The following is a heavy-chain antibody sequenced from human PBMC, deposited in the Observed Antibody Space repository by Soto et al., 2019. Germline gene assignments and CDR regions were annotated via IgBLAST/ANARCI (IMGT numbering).Heavy chain of an antibody. CDR2: IYPGDSKT. CDR3: AIHPNYYDSSGYYYCDY. D-gene: IGHD3-22*01. V-gene: IGHV5-51*01. J-gene: IGHJ4*02. CDR1: GFTFTNYW. Sequence: PGESLKISCQGSGFTFTNYWIAWVRQMPGKGLEWMWIIYPGDSKTRYSTSFQGQVTISADKSIGTAFLHWSSLKASDTAMYYFAIHPNYYDSSGYYYCDYWGQGTQVTVSS.